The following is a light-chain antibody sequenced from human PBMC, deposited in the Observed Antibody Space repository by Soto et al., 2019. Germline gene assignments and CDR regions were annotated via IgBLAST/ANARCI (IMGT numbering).Light chain of an antibody. J-gene: IGLJ1*01. CDR3: ASWDDSLNGYV. V-gene: IGLV1-44*01. Sequence: QSVLTQPPSASGTPGQRVTISCSGSSSNIGSTAVNWYQQLPGTAPKLLIYSNNQRPSGVPDRFSGSKSGTSASLAISGLQSEDEADYSCASWDDSLNGYVFGTGTQLTVL. CDR2: SNN. CDR1: SSNIGSTA.